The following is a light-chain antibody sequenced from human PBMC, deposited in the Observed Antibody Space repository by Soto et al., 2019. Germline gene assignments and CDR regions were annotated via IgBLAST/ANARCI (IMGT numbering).Light chain of an antibody. Sequence: TMSPGALSMPPGTRASLSCRASPSVSGSNLAWYQQKPGQAPRLVIYGASSRATGIPDRFSGSGSGTDFSLTISRLEPEDFAVYYCLLYGSFCQGAMVAIK. CDR1: PSVSGSN. J-gene: IGKJ1*01. CDR2: GAS. CDR3: LLYGS. V-gene: IGKV3-20*01.